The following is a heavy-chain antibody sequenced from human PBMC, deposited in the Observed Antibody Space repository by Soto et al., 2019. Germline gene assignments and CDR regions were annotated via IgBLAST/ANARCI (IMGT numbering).Heavy chain of an antibody. CDR2: INHSGST. J-gene: IGHJ6*02. V-gene: IGHV4-4*02. D-gene: IGHD4-17*01. CDR1: GGSISSSNW. Sequence: QVQLQESGPGLVKPSGTLSLTCAVSGGSISSSNWWRWVRQPPGKGLEWIGEINHSGSTNYNPSLKSRVTISVDTSKNQFSLKLSSVTAADTAGYACARVRELRGRYYYYGMDVWGQGTTVTVSS. CDR3: ARVRELRGRYYYYGMDV.